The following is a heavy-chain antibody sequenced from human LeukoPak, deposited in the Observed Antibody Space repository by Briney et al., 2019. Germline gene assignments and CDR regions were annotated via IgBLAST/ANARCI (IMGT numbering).Heavy chain of an antibody. CDR2: ISSSGSTI. Sequence: GGSLRLSCAASGVTFSSYEMNWVRQAPGKGRERGSYISSSGSTIYYADSVKGRFTISRDNAKNSLYLQMNSLRAEDTAVYYCARDQQGELLWFGELSYYYGMDVWGKGTTVTVSS. CDR1: GVTFSSYE. D-gene: IGHD3-10*01. CDR3: ARDQQGELLWFGELSYYYGMDV. J-gene: IGHJ6*04. V-gene: IGHV3-48*03.